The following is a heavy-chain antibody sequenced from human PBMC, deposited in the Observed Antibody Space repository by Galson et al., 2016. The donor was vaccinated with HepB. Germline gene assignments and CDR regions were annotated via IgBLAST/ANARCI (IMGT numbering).Heavy chain of an antibody. Sequence: SLRLSCAASGFTFSNYGMSWVRQAPGKGLEWVSSISSSSSYIYYADSMKGRFTISRDNAKNSLYLQMNSLRAEDTAVYYCARGNPNIAVAGDWGQGTLVTVSS. V-gene: IGHV3-21*01. CDR1: GFTFSNYG. CDR2: ISSSSSYI. J-gene: IGHJ4*02. CDR3: ARGNPNIAVAGD. D-gene: IGHD6-19*01.